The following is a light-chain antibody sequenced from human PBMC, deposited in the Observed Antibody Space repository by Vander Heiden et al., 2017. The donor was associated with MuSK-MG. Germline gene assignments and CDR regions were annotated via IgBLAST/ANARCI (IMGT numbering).Light chain of an antibody. Sequence: SYDLTQPPSVSVSPGQTASITCPGDKLGDKYACWYQQKPGQSPVLVIYQDSKRPSGIPERFSGSNSGNKATLTISGTQAMDEADYYCQAWDSSTGVFGGGTKLTVL. J-gene: IGLJ2*01. V-gene: IGLV3-1*01. CDR2: QDS. CDR1: KLGDKY. CDR3: QAWDSSTGV.